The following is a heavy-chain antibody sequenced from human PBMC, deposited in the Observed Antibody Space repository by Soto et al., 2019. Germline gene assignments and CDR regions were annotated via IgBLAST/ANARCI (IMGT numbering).Heavy chain of an antibody. CDR3: ARGLQVDSSSGYPHYYYYYGMDV. Sequence: ASVKVSCKASGYTFTSYDINWVRQATGQGLEWMGWMNPNSGNTGYAQKFQGRVTMTRNTSISTAYMELSSLRSEDTAVYYCARGLQVDSSSGYPHYYYYYGMDVWGQGATVTVSS. CDR2: MNPNSGNT. V-gene: IGHV1-8*01. CDR1: GYTFTSYD. D-gene: IGHD6-13*01. J-gene: IGHJ6*02.